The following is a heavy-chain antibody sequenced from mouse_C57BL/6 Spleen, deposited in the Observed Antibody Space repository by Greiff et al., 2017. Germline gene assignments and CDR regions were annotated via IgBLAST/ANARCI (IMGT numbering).Heavy chain of an antibody. J-gene: IGHJ1*03. CDR1: GFSLSTFGMG. CDR3: ARMVYGNSYWYFDV. V-gene: IGHV8-8*01. CDR2: IWWDDDK. Sequence: QVTLKESGPGILQPSQTLSLTCSFSGFSLSTFGMGVGWIRQPSGKGLEWLAHIWWDDDKYYNPALKRRLPISKDTSKNQVFLKIANVDTADTATYYCARMVYGNSYWYFDVWGTGTTVTVSS. D-gene: IGHD2-1*01.